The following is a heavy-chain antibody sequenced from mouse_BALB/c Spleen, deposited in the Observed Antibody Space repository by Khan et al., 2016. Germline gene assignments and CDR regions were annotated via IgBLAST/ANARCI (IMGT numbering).Heavy chain of an antibody. Sequence: QVQLKESGPGLVAPSQSLSITCTVSEFSLTSYGVNWVRQPPGTGMEWLGVIWAGGSTNYNSALLSRLSISKDNSKSQVFLKMNSLQTDYTAMYYCARLEDIWCQGTTLTVSS. CDR2: IWAGGST. V-gene: IGHV2-9*02. CDR3: ARLEDI. CDR1: EFSLTSYG. D-gene: IGHD1-3*01. J-gene: IGHJ2*01.